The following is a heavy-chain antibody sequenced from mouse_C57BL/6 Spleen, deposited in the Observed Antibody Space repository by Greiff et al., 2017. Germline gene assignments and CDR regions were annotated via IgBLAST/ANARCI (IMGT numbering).Heavy chain of an antibody. Sequence: EVKLQESGGGLVQPGGSLKLSCAASGFTFSDYYMYWVRQTPEKRLEWVAYISNGGGSTYYPDTVKGRFTISRDNATNTLYLQMSRLKSEDTAMYYCARQKGNAMDYWGQGTSVTVSS. J-gene: IGHJ4*01. CDR3: ARQKGNAMDY. CDR2: ISNGGGST. V-gene: IGHV5-12*01. CDR1: GFTFSDYY.